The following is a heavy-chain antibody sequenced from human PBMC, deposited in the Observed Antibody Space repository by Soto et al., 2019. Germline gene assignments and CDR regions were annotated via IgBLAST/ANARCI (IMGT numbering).Heavy chain of an antibody. CDR2: ISAEGSEK. CDR1: GFIFSDYW. Sequence: EVRLVESGGGLVQPGGSLRLSCAVSGFIFSDYWMTWVRQAPGKGLEWVATISAEGSEKYYVDSLKGRFTISRDNAKNSLSLQMITLRGEDTALYCCASARIDYWGRGTLITVSS. V-gene: IGHV3-7*03. J-gene: IGHJ4*02. CDR3: ASARIDY.